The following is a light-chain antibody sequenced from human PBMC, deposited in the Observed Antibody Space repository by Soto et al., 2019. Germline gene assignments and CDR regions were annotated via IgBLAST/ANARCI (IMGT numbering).Light chain of an antibody. CDR2: AAS. J-gene: IGKJ2*01. V-gene: IGKV1-39*01. CDR1: QSISTY. Sequence: DIQMTQSPSSLSASVGDRVTLTCRASQSISTYLNWYQQKPGKAPTLLIYAASSVKSSVPSRFSGSGSGTDFTLTISSLQPEDFATYYCQQSYTTPYTFGQGTKLEIK. CDR3: QQSYTTPYT.